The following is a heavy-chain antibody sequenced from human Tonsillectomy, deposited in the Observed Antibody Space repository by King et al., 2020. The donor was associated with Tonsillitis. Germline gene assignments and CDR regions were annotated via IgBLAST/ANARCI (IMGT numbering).Heavy chain of an antibody. D-gene: IGHD2-15*01. CDR2: ISYDGRNK. CDR1: GFTFISYG. Sequence: VQLVESGGGVVQPGGSLRLSCAASGFTFISYGIHWVRQAPGNGLEGVAGISYDGRNKYYSDSGKGRFTISRDNSKNTLYLQMNSLRGGDTAVYYCAKEYCSGGSCYFGLDYWGQGTLVTVSS. J-gene: IGHJ4*02. V-gene: IGHV3-30*18. CDR3: AKEYCSGGSCYFGLDY.